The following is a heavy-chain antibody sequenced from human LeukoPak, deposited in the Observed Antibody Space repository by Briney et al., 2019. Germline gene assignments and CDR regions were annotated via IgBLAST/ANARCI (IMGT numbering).Heavy chain of an antibody. J-gene: IGHJ6*02. D-gene: IGHD6-13*01. Sequence: SETLSLTCTVSGGSISSSSYYWGWIRQPPGKGLEWIGYIYYSGSTNYNPSLKSRVTISVDTSKNQFSLKLSSVTAADTAVYYCARGNSSSWYTVSYGYYYGMDVWGQGTTVTVSS. CDR2: IYYSGST. CDR3: ARGNSSSWYTVSYGYYYGMDV. V-gene: IGHV4-61*05. CDR1: GGSISSSSYY.